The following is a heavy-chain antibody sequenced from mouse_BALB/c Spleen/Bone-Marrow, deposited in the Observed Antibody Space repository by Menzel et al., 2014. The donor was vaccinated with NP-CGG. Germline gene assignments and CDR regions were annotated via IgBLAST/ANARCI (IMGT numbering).Heavy chain of an antibody. V-gene: IGHV1-26*01. D-gene: IGHD1-1*01. CDR1: GYSFTGYT. Sequence: VQLKHSGPELVKPGTSMKISCKASGYSFTGYTMNWVKQSHGKNLEWIGLINPYNGGTSYNQKFKGKATLTVDKSSSTAYMELLSLTSEDSAVYYCARGVYYYGSSYPFAYGGQGTLVTVSA. J-gene: IGHJ3*01. CDR2: INPYNGGT. CDR3: ARGVYYYGSSYPFAY.